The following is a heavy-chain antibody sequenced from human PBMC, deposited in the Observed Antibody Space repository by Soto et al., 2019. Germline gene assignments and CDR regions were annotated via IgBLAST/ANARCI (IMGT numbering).Heavy chain of an antibody. V-gene: IGHV1-18*01. J-gene: IGHJ6*02. CDR1: GYSCISYG. CDR3: ARDPRRPADTSHYYYYYGMDV. Sequence: GXSVMVSCNASGYSCISYGSIWVRQAPGEGLEWMGWISAYNGNTNYAQKLQGRVTMTTDTSTSTAYMELRSLRSDDTAVYYCARDPRRPADTSHYYYYYGMDVWGQGTTVTVSS. D-gene: IGHD6-13*01. CDR2: ISAYNGNT.